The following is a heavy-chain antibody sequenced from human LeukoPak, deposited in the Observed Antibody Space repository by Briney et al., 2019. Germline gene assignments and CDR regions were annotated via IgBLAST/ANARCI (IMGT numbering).Heavy chain of an antibody. Sequence: PGGSETLFCAASGFTFSSYGMHWVRQAPGKGLEGVAVISYDGSYKYYADSVKGRFTISRDNSQNTLYLQMNSLRAEDTAVYYCAGDLVSGSNSVWGQGTMVTVSS. V-gene: IGHV3-30*03. CDR1: GFTFSSYG. D-gene: IGHD4-23*01. CDR3: AGDLVSGSNSV. CDR2: ISYDGSYK. J-gene: IGHJ3*01.